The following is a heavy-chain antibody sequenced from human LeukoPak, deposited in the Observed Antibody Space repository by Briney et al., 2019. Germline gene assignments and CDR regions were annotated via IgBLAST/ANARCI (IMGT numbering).Heavy chain of an antibody. D-gene: IGHD4-17*01. V-gene: IGHV5-51*01. CDR3: ASTLESTVTTDAFDI. Sequence: PGESLKISCKGSGYSFTSYWIGWVRQMPGKGLEWMGIIYPRDSDTRYSPSFQGQVTISADKSISTAYLQWSSLKASDTAMYYCASTLESTVTTDAFDIWGQGTMVTVSS. CDR2: IYPRDSDT. J-gene: IGHJ3*02. CDR1: GYSFTSYW.